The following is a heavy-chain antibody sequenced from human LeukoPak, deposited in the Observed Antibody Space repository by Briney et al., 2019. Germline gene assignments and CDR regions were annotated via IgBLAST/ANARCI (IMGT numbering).Heavy chain of an antibody. Sequence: SETLSLTCTVSGGSISSYYWSWIRQPPGKGLEWIGYIYYSGSTNYNPSLKSRVTISVDTSKNQFSLKLSSVTAADTAVYYCARVGDTAMVEYYFDYWGQGTLVTVSS. CDR3: ARVGDTAMVEYYFDY. CDR1: GGSISSYY. J-gene: IGHJ4*02. CDR2: IYYSGST. V-gene: IGHV4-59*01. D-gene: IGHD5-18*01.